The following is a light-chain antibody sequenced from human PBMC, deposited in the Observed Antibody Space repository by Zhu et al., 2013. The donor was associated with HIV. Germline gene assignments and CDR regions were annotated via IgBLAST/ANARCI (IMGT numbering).Light chain of an antibody. Sequence: QSVLTQPPSASGTPGQRVTISCSGSSSNIGSNTVNWYQHLPGTPPKLLIYNNNQRPSGVPDRFSGSKSGTSASLAITGLQAEDEADYYCQSYDSSLSAWVFGGGTKLTVL. CDR2: NNN. CDR3: QSYDSSLSAWV. CDR1: SSNIGSNT. V-gene: IGLV1-44*01. J-gene: IGLJ3*02.